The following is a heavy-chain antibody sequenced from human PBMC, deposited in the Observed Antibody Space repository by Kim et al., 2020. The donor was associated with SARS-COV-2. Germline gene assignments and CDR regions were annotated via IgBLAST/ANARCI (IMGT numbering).Heavy chain of an antibody. J-gene: IGHJ4*02. D-gene: IGHD6-13*01. Sequence: GGSLRLSCAASGFTFSSYGMHWVRQAPGKGLEWVAVISYDGSNKYYADSVKGRFTISRDNSKNTLYLQMNSLRAEDTAVYYCAKDADSSSWPFDYWGQGT. CDR1: GFTFSSYG. V-gene: IGHV3-30*18. CDR3: AKDADSSSWPFDY. CDR2: ISYDGSNK.